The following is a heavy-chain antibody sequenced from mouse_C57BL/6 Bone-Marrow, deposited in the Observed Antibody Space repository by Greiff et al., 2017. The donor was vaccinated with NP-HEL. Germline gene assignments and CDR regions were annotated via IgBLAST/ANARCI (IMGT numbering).Heavy chain of an antibody. CDR1: GYAFSSSW. CDR3: AREGLGRPFLDY. D-gene: IGHD4-1*01. CDR2: IYPGAGDT. J-gene: IGHJ2*01. V-gene: IGHV1-82*01. Sequence: QVQLKESGPELVKPGASVKISCKASGYAFSSSWMNWVKQRPGKGLEWIGRIYPGAGDTNYNGKFKGKATLTADKSSSTAYMQLSSLTSEDSAVYFCAREGLGRPFLDYWGQGTTLTVSS.